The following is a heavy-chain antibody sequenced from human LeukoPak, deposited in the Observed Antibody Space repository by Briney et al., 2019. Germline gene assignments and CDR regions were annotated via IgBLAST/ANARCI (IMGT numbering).Heavy chain of an antibody. J-gene: IGHJ3*02. CDR2: ISSSGSTI. CDR1: GFTFSSYE. Sequence: GGSLRLSCAASGFTFSSYEMNWVRQAPGKGLEWVSYISSSGSTIYYADSVKGRFTISRDNSKNTLYLQMNSLRGEDTAVYYCARVQRGFDIWGQGTMVTVSS. V-gene: IGHV3-48*03. CDR3: ARVQRGFDI.